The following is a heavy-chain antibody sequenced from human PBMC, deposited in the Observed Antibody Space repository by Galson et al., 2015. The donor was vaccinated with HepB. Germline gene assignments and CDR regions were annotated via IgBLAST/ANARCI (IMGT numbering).Heavy chain of an antibody. V-gene: IGHV3-21*01. CDR1: GFTFSRYA. Sequence: SLRLSCAASGFTFSRYAIDWVRQAPGKGLEWVACISSSSSYIYYADSVKGRFTISRDNAKNSLYLQMNSLRAEDTAVYYCARDTGGEYFDYWGQGTLVTVSS. CDR3: ARDTGGEYFDY. J-gene: IGHJ4*02. CDR2: ISSSSSYI. D-gene: IGHD1-14*01.